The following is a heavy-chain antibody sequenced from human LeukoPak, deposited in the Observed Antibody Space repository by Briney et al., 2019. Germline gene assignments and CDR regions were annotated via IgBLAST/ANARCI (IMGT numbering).Heavy chain of an antibody. Sequence: PGGSLRLSCAASGFPFSAYWMTWVRQAPGKGLEWVANINEGGYSKYYVDSVRGRFTISRDKTKDLLHLQMSSLRAEDTAVYYCARVGKNGWDFDHWGQGTLVTVSS. CDR1: GFPFSAYW. CDR3: ARVGKNGWDFDH. V-gene: IGHV3-7*01. CDR2: INEGGYSK. D-gene: IGHD6-19*01. J-gene: IGHJ4*02.